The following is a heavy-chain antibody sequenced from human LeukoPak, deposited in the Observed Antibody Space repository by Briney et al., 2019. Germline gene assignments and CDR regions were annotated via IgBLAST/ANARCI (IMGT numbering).Heavy chain of an antibody. CDR2: INPNSGGT. D-gene: IGHD3-22*01. CDR3: ARGHTHTYYYDSSGYSDLDY. V-gene: IGHV1-2*02. CDR1: GYTFTGYC. J-gene: IGHJ4*02. Sequence: GASVKVSCKASGYTFTGYCMHWVRQAPGQGLEWMGWINPNSGGTNYAQKFQGRVTMTRDTSISTAYMELSRLRSDDTAVYYCARGHTHTYYYDSSGYSDLDYWGQGTLVTVSS.